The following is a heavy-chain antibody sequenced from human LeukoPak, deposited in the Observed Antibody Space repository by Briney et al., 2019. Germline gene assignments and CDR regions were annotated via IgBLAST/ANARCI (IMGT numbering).Heavy chain of an antibody. CDR3: ARHGLGSSTTPHYFDY. Sequence: PSETLSLTCTVSGGSISSSSYYWGWIRQPPGKGLEWIGSIYYSGSTHYNPSLKSRVTISVDTSKNQFSLKLSSVTAADTAVYYCARHGLGSSTTPHYFDYWGQGTLVTVSS. V-gene: IGHV4-39*01. CDR2: IYYSGST. J-gene: IGHJ4*02. CDR1: GGSISSSSYY. D-gene: IGHD6-13*01.